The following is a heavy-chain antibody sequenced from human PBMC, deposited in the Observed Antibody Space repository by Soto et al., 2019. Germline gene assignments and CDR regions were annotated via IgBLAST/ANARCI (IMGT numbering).Heavy chain of an antibody. CDR3: GTVRASWYIDY. CDR2: ISYSWTT. V-gene: IGHV4-30-4*01. CDR1: GGSISSGGYY. D-gene: IGHD2-2*01. Sequence: SETLSLTCTVSGGSISSGGYYWSWFRQPPGKGLEWIAYISYSWTTYYNPSLKSRVSISADTCKNQFSLELKSVTVADTAVYYCGTVRASWYIDYWGQGTLVT. J-gene: IGHJ4*02.